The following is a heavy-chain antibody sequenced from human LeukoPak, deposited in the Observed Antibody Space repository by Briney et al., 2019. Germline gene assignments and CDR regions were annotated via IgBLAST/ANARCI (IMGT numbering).Heavy chain of an antibody. D-gene: IGHD3-10*01. CDR1: GFTFSDYY. J-gene: IGHJ5*02. CDR3: ARRITKIRGFRSLHGFDP. Sequence: GSLRLSCAASGFTFSDYYITWIRQSPGKGLEWISDISRGGDTINYVDSVKGRFTMSRDNAKNSLDPQMNSLRAEDTAVYYCARRITKIRGFRSLHGFDPWGQGTLVIVSS. V-gene: IGHV3-11*01. CDR2: ISRGGDTI.